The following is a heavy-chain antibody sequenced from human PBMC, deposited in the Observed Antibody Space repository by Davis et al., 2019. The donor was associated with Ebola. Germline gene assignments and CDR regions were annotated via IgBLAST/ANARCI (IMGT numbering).Heavy chain of an antibody. V-gene: IGHV3-23*01. Sequence: GESLKISCAASGFTFSNFALSWVRQAAGKGLECVSAISDSGGSTYYADSVKGRFTISRDNSKNTLYLQMNSLRAEDTAVYYCARSLCGDCWVDYWGQGTLVTVSS. CDR2: ISDSGGST. J-gene: IGHJ4*02. CDR3: ARSLCGDCWVDY. CDR1: GFTFSNFA. D-gene: IGHD2-21*02.